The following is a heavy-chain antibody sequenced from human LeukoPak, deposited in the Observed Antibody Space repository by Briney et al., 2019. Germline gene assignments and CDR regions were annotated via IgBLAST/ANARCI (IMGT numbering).Heavy chain of an antibody. Sequence: GGSLRLSCAASGFTFSSYAMHWVRQAPGRGLEWVSVIYSGGNTFYADSVKGRFTISRHNSENTLYLQMNSLSADDTAVYYCARLMGSGWFDPWGQGTLVTVFS. J-gene: IGHJ5*02. CDR2: IYSGGNT. CDR3: ARLMGSGWFDP. D-gene: IGHD1-26*01. V-gene: IGHV3-53*04. CDR1: GFTFSSYA.